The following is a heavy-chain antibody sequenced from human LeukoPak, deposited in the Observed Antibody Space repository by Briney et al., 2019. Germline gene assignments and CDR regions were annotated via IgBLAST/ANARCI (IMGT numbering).Heavy chain of an antibody. J-gene: IGHJ4*02. CDR1: GYTFTSYD. Sequence: ASVKVSCKASGYTFTSYDINWVRQATGQGLEWMGWMNPNSGNTGYAQKFQGRVTMTRNTSISTAYMELSSLRSEDTAVYYCARGRGALFLWFGEPNFDYWGQGTLVTVSS. D-gene: IGHD3-10*01. V-gene: IGHV1-8*01. CDR2: MNPNSGNT. CDR3: ARGRGALFLWFGEPNFDY.